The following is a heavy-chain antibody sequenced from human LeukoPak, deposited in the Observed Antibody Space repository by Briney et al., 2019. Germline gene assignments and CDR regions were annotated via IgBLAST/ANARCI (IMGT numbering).Heavy chain of an antibody. V-gene: IGHV3-48*01. J-gene: IGHJ4*02. CDR3: ARDRIAAADT. CDR1: GFTFNTYN. D-gene: IGHD6-13*01. Sequence: GGSLRLSCAASGFTFNTYNMKWVRQAPGKGLEWISYISPSSSTIYYADSVRGRFTISSDNAKNSLYLQMNSLRAEDTAVYYCARDRIAAADTWGQGTLVTVSS. CDR2: ISPSSSTI.